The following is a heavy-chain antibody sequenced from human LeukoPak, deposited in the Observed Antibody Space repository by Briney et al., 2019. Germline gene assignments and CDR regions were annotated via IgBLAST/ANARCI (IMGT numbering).Heavy chain of an antibody. CDR3: ARHGTSSYYYYAMDV. V-gene: IGHV4-59*08. Sequence: SETLSLTCTVSGGSISSYYWSWIRQSPGKGLEWIGYIYYSGSTTYNPSLKSRVTISVDASKNQFSLKLSSVTAADTAVYYCARHGTSSYYYYAMDVWGQGTTVTVSS. CDR2: IYYSGST. J-gene: IGHJ6*02. CDR1: GGSISSYY. D-gene: IGHD1-26*01.